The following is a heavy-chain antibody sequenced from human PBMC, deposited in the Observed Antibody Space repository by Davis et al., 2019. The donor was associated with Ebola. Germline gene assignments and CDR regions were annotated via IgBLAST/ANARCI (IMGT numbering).Heavy chain of an antibody. D-gene: IGHD2-15*01. Sequence: SETLSLTCAVSGGSISSSNWWSWLRQPPGKGLEWIGEIYHSGSTNYNPSLQSRVTISVDKSKNQFYLKLSSVTAADTAVYYCARAGCSGGSCYRYWGQGTLVTVSS. J-gene: IGHJ4*02. CDR3: ARAGCSGGSCYRY. CDR2: IYHSGST. CDR1: GGSISSSNW. V-gene: IGHV4-4*02.